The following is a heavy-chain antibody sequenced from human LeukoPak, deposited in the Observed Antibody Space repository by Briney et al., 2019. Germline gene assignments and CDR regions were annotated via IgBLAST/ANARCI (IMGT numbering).Heavy chain of an antibody. CDR2: IYYSGST. J-gene: IGHJ4*02. D-gene: IGHD3-22*01. CDR1: GGPISSYY. CDR3: ACWDNSGYYYFDY. V-gene: IGHV4-59*08. Sequence: SETLSLTCTVSGGPISSYYWSWLRQPPGKGLEWIGYIYYSGSTNYNPSLKSRVTITVDTSKNQFSLKLSSVTAADTAVYYCACWDNSGYYYFDYWGQGTLVTVSS.